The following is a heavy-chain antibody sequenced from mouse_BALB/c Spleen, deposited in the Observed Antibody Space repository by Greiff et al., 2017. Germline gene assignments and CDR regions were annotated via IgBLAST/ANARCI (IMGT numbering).Heavy chain of an antibody. J-gene: IGHJ3*01. D-gene: IGHD2-1*01. CDR3: ARGIYYGNYVMFAY. CDR1: GFAFSSYD. V-gene: IGHV5-12-1*01. Sequence: EVKVVESGGGLVKPGGSLKLSCAASGFAFSSYDMSWVRQTPEKRLEWVAYISSGGGSTYYPDTVKGRFTISRDNAKNTLYLQMSSLKSEDTAMYYCARGIYYGNYVMFAYWGQGTLVTVSA. CDR2: ISSGGGST.